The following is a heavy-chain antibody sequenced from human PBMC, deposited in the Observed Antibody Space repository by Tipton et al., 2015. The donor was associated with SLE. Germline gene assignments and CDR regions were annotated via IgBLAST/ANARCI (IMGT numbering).Heavy chain of an antibody. D-gene: IGHD6-19*01. Sequence: TLSLTCTVSGGSISSGGYYWSWIRQHPGKGLEWIGYIHYTVSTNYNPSLNSRVTISVDTSKNQFSLKLSSVTAADTAVYYCARRLEYSSGGYEEYFDYWGQGTLVTVSS. CDR1: GGSISSGGYY. J-gene: IGHJ4*02. CDR2: IHYTVST. V-gene: IGHV4-31*03. CDR3: ARRLEYSSGGYEEYFDY.